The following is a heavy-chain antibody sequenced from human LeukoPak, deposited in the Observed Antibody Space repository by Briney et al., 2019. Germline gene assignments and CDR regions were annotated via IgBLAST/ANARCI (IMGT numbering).Heavy chain of an antibody. J-gene: IGHJ4*02. CDR2: IYYSGST. V-gene: IGHV4-39*01. CDR1: GGSISGSSYY. D-gene: IGHD4-17*01. Sequence: PSETLSLTCTVSGGSISGSSYYWGWVRQPPGRGLEWIGSIYYSGSTYYNPSLKSRVTISVDTSKNQFSLKLSSVTVADTAVYYCARHYGDYVSLSLFWGQGTLVTVSS. CDR3: ARHYGDYVSLSLF.